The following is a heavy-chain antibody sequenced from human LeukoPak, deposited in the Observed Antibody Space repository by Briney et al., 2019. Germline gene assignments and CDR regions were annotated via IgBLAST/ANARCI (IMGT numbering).Heavy chain of an antibody. V-gene: IGHV3-11*01. CDR2: ISSSGSTI. CDR3: ARAPLGMVRGVTMDV. D-gene: IGHD3-10*01. CDR1: GFTFSDYY. Sequence: GGSLRLSCAASGFTFSDYYMTWIRQAPGKGLEWISYISSSGSTIYYAGSVKGRFTISRDNAKNSLYLQMNSLRAEDTAAYYCARAPLGMVRGVTMDVWGKGTTVTVSS. J-gene: IGHJ6*03.